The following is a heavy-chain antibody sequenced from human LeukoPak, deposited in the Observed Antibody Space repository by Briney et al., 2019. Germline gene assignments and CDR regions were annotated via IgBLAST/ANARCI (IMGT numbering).Heavy chain of an antibody. Sequence: SETLSLTCTVSGDSLDRHYWSWIRQPAGRGLEWIGRIYVSGSTTHNPSLTGRVAVSVDASKNQFSLKLRSVTAADTAVYYCARFTYGGYSLDSWGQGTLVVVSS. J-gene: IGHJ4*02. CDR3: ARFTYGGYSLDS. CDR1: GDSLDRHY. D-gene: IGHD5-12*01. CDR2: IYVSGST. V-gene: IGHV4-4*07.